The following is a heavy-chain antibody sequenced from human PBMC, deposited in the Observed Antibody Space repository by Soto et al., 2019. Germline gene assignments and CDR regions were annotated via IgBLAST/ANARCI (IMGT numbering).Heavy chain of an antibody. CDR1: GFTFSSYA. J-gene: IGHJ4*02. CDR3: ARDLALAGNY. Sequence: GGSLRLSCAASGFTFSSYAMNWVRQTQEKGLEWVSSISSTSSYTHYSDSVKGRFTIPRDNANNSLFLQMNSLRAEDTATYYCARDLALAGNYWGQGVMVTVYS. V-gene: IGHV3-21*01. CDR2: ISSTSSYT. D-gene: IGHD6-19*01.